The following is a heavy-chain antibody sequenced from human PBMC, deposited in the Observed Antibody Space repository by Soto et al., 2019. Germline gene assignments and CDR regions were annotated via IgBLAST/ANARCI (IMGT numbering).Heavy chain of an antibody. CDR2: ISYDGSNK. CDR3: VKDESINWYSGHFRH. J-gene: IGHJ1*01. Sequence: LRLSCAASGFTFSSYGMHWVRQAPGKGLEWVAVISYDGSNKYYADSVKGRFTISRDNPKNMVYLQMNSLSAEDTAFYYCVKDESINWYSGHFRHWGQGTLVTVSS. V-gene: IGHV3-30*18. CDR1: GFTFSSYG. D-gene: IGHD6-13*01.